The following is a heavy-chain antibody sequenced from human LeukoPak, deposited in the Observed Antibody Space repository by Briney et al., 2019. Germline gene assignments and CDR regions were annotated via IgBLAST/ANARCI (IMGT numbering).Heavy chain of an antibody. J-gene: IGHJ4*02. CDR3: ARSSGTGTFSY. CDR1: GDSISRRTYY. CDR2: VYYGRSP. D-gene: IGHD6-25*01. V-gene: IGHV4-39*02. Sequence: SETLSLTCTVSGDSISRRTYYWPWIRQPPGKGREWIGSVYYGRSPYFNPSLESRATISVDTSKNHFSLKMSSVTAADTAVYYCARSSGTGTFSYWGQGTLVTVSS.